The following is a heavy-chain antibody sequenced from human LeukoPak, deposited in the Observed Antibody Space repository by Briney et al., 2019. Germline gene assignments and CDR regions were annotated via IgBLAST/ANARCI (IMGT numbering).Heavy chain of an antibody. CDR2: VNPNSADT. V-gene: IGHV1-2*02. J-gene: IGHJ6*03. Sequence: GASVKVSCKASRYTFTDYYIHWVRQAPGQGLEWMGWVNPNSADTHYAQKFQGRVTMTRNTSISTAYMELSSLRSDDTAVYYCAAGDCSGTGCRYYYYYYMDVWGKGTTVTVSS. D-gene: IGHD2-2*01. CDR3: AAGDCSGTGCRYYYYYYMDV. CDR1: RYTFTDYY.